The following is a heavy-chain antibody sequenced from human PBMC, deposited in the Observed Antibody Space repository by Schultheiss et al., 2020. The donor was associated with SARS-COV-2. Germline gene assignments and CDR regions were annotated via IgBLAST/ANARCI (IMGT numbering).Heavy chain of an antibody. Sequence: GGSLRLSCAASGFTFSSYGMHWVRQAPGKGLEWVAVISYDGSNKYYADSVKGRFTISRDNAKNSLYLQMNSLRAEDTALYYCAKDMEYSSGSTPVAENWGQGTLVTVSS. CDR2: ISYDGSNK. V-gene: IGHV3-30*18. D-gene: IGHD6-19*01. CDR1: GFTFSSYG. J-gene: IGHJ4*02. CDR3: AKDMEYSSGSTPVAEN.